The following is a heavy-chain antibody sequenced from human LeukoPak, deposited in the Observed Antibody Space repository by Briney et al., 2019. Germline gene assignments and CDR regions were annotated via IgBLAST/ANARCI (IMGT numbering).Heavy chain of an antibody. Sequence: PSETLSLTCTVSGGSISSYYWSWIRQPAGKGLEWIGRIYTSGSTNYNPSLKSRVTMSVDTSKNQFSLKLSSVTAADTAVYYCARGEYSSSSRYYYMDVWGKGTTVTVSS. CDR3: ARGEYSSSSRYYYMDV. V-gene: IGHV4-4*07. D-gene: IGHD6-6*01. CDR2: IYTSGST. J-gene: IGHJ6*03. CDR1: GGSISSYY.